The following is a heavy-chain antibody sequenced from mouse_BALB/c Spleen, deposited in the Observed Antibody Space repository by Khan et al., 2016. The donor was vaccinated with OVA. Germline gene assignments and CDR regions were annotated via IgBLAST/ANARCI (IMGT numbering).Heavy chain of an antibody. CDR1: GYTFTSYV. J-gene: IGHJ3*01. CDR2: IYPYNDDT. V-gene: IGHV1S136*01. D-gene: IGHD1-1*01. Sequence: VQLKQSGPELVKPGASVKMSCKASGYTFTSYVMHWVKQKPGQGLERIGYIYPYNDDTKYNEKFKGKATLTSDKSSSTAYMELSSLTSEDSAVYYCATQGSTYTWFAYWGQGTRVTVSA. CDR3: ATQGSTYTWFAY.